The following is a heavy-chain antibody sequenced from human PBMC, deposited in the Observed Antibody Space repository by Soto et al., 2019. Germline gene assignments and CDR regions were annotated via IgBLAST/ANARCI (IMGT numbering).Heavy chain of an antibody. CDR2: IYPGDSET. Sequence: GESLKISCKGSGYSFSSYWIGWVRQMPGKGLDWMGIIYPGDSETRYSPSFRGQVTISADKSITTAYLEWSYVKASDTAMYYCARVVDTEQDPFGIWGQGTMVTVS. CDR3: ARVVDTEQDPFGI. V-gene: IGHV5-51*01. D-gene: IGHD3-22*01. J-gene: IGHJ3*02. CDR1: GYSFSSYW.